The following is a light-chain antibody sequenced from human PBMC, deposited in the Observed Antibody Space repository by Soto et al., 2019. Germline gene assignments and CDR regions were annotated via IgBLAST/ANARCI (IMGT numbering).Light chain of an antibody. CDR2: AAS. V-gene: IGKV1-39*01. CDR1: QSISSY. CDR3: QQSDRNPLYT. Sequence: DIQMTQSPSALSASGRDRVTITCRASQSISSYSNWYQQKPGKAPKLLIYAASSWPSGVPSRFSGSGSGTECTLTITLLQPYQFAPYDSQQSDRNPLYTFGQRTKLAIK. J-gene: IGKJ2*01.